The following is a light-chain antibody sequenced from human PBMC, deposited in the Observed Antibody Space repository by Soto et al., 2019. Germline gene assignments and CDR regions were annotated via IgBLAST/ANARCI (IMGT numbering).Light chain of an antibody. CDR3: QQSYTIPS. V-gene: IGKV1-39*01. CDR1: PSISSY. CDR2: DAS. J-gene: IGKJ4*01. Sequence: DIQMTQSPSSLSASVGDRVTITCRASPSISSYLNWYQQKPGKAPKLLIYDASSLESGVPSRFIAGGSGTDFTLTISSLQPEDFATYYCQQSYTIPSFGGGTKVEIK.